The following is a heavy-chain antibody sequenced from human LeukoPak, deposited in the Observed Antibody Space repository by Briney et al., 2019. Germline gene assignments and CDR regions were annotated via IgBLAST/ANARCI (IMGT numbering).Heavy chain of an antibody. CDR1: GFTFSDHA. J-gene: IGHJ4*02. Sequence: PGGSLRLSCTASGFTFSDHAMHWVRQAPGKGQEWVTVISYHARDQFYADSVKGRFTVSRDNSRNTLYLQMNSLRAEDSAVYYCAAQPCINGICYLDYWGQGTLVTVSS. V-gene: IGHV3-30*04. CDR3: AAQPCINGICYLDY. CDR2: ISYHARDQ. D-gene: IGHD2-8*01.